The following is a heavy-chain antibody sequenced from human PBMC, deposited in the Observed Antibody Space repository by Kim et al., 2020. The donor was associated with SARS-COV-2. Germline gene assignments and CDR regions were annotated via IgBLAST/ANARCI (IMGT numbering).Heavy chain of an antibody. CDR1: GGSISSNNYY. J-gene: IGHJ6*04. V-gene: IGHV4-39*01. D-gene: IGHD2-21*02. CDR2: VSSSGST. CDR3: ARTGPWGGDCFLDSSYGMDV. Sequence: SETLSLTCTVSGGSISSNNYYWGWIRQPPGKGLEWIGSVSSSGSTYYNSSLKNRVTISVDTSKNQFSLKLSFLTAADTAVYYCARTGPWGGDCFLDSSYGMDVWSEGTTVTISS.